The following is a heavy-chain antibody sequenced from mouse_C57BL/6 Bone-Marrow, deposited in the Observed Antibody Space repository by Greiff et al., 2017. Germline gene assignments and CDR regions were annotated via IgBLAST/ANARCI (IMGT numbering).Heavy chain of an antibody. CDR3: ARKRPFAY. V-gene: IGHV1-19*01. J-gene: IGHJ3*01. CDR2: FNPYNGGH. Sequence: EVQLQQSGPVLVKPAASVTMSCKASGYTSTDDYMTWVKQSHGKSLEWIGVFNPYNGGHSYNQKLKGKATLPVDKSFSTAYMELNSLTSKDSAVYYCARKRPFAYSGEGPLVT. CDR1: GYTSTDDY.